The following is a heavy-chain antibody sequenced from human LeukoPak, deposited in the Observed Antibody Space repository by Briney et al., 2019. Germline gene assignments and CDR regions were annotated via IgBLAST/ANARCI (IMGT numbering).Heavy chain of an antibody. V-gene: IGHV3-33*08. Sequence: GGSLRHSCAASGFTYSHYGMHWVRQAPGKGLEWVAVIWSDGTEKYYGDAVKGRFTSSRDNSRNTLYLQMNSLRGEGTAVYYCAIGAQSGFDYSNSLEYWGQGTLVTVSS. CDR1: GFTYSHYG. D-gene: IGHD4-11*01. CDR3: AIGAQSGFDYSNSLEY. J-gene: IGHJ4*02. CDR2: IWSDGTEK.